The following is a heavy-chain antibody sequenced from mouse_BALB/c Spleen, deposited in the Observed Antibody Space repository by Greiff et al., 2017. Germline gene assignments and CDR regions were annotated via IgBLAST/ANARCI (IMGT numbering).Heavy chain of an antibody. Sequence: EVQGVESGGGLVKPGGSLKLSCAASGFTFSDYYMYWVRQTPEKRLEWVATISDGGSYTYYPDSVKGRFTISRDNAKNNLYLQMSSLKSEDTAMYYCARGDYRGYFDYWGQGTTLTVSS. D-gene: IGHD2-12*01. CDR1: GFTFSDYY. CDR3: ARGDYRGYFDY. CDR2: ISDGGSYT. J-gene: IGHJ2*01. V-gene: IGHV5-4*02.